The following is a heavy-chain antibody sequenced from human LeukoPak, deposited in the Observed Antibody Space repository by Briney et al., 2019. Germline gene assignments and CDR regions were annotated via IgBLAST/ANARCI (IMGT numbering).Heavy chain of an antibody. CDR1: GVSLSSSSYY. D-gene: IGHD1-26*01. J-gene: IGHJ4*02. Sequence: PSETLSLTCTVSGVSLSSSSYYWGWIRQPPGTGREWIGYIQYNGNTNYNPSLKSRVTISADTSKNQFCLSLSSETAADTAVYYCAREVSHSGYFEYWGEGALVTVSS. V-gene: IGHV4-61*01. CDR2: IQYNGNT. CDR3: AREVSHSGYFEY.